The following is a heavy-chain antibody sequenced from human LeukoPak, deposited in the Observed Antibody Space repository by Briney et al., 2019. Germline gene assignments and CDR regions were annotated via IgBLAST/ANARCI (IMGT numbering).Heavy chain of an antibody. Sequence: PGGSLRLSCAASGFTFEDYAMHWVRQAPGKGLEWVSGISWNSGSIGYADSVKGRFTISRDNAKNSLYLQMNSLRAEDTALYYCAKDITLQGDLIVVVTQGFDYWGQGTLVTVSS. CDR3: AKDITLQGDLIVVVTQGFDY. CDR2: ISWNSGSI. V-gene: IGHV3-9*01. CDR1: GFTFEDYA. J-gene: IGHJ4*02. D-gene: IGHD3-22*01.